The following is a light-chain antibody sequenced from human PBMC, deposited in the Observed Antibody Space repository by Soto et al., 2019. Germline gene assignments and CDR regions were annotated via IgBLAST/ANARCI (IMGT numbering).Light chain of an antibody. CDR2: GAS. CDR3: HQSYSLPRT. Sequence: DILMTQSPSSLSASVGDTVTITCRASQSINNYLNWYQQKPGKAPNLLIYGASSLQSGVPSRFSGSGSETDFTLTISSLQPEDFATYYCHQSYSLPRTFGQGTKVEGK. CDR1: QSINNY. V-gene: IGKV1-39*01. J-gene: IGKJ1*01.